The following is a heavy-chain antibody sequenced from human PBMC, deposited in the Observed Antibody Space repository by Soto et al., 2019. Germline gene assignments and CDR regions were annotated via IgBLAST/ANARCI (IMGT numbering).Heavy chain of an antibody. Sequence: EVQLVESGGGLVQPGESLTLSCAASGFTFSSYWMHWVRQAPGKGLVWVSRIKSDGSGTYYADSVKGRLTISRDNARNTRYLQMNSLRVEDTAVYFCARGDGDHYDGNGSLGRHWGQVTLVTVSS. V-gene: IGHV3-74*01. D-gene: IGHD3-22*01. CDR1: GFTFSSYW. CDR3: ARGDGDHYDGNGSLGRH. CDR2: IKSDGSGT. J-gene: IGHJ4*02.